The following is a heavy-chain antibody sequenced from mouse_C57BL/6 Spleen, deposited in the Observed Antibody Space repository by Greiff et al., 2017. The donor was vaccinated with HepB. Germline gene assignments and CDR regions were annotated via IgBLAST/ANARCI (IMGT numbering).Heavy chain of an antibody. V-gene: IGHV7-3*01. Sequence: EVQVVESGGGLVQPGGSLSLSCAASGFTFTDYYMSWVRQPPGKALEWLGFIRNKANGYTTEYSASVKGRFTISRDNSQSILYLQMNALRAEDSATYYCARYRITTVVEDWYFDVWGTGTTVTVSS. CDR3: ARYRITTVVEDWYFDV. J-gene: IGHJ1*03. D-gene: IGHD1-1*01. CDR2: IRNKANGYTT. CDR1: GFTFTDYY.